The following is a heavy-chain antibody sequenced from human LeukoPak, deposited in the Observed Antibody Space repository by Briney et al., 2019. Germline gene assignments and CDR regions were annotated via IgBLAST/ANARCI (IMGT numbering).Heavy chain of an antibody. V-gene: IGHV4-39*01. J-gene: IGHJ4*02. CDR3: ARQTGSGLFILP. CDR2: IDYSGST. D-gene: IGHD3/OR15-3a*01. Sequence: SETLSLTCTVSGGSISSSTYYWGWIRQPPGKGLEWIGSIDYSGSTVYNPSLNSQVSISIDTSKNQFSLRLTSVTAADTAVYYCARQTGSGLFILPGGQGTLVTVSS. CDR1: GGSISSSTYY.